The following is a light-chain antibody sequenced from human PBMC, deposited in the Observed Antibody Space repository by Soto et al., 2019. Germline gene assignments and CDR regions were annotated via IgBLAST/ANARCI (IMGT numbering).Light chain of an antibody. V-gene: IGLV2-14*01. J-gene: IGLJ1*01. CDR2: EVT. Sequence: QSALTQPASVSGSPGQSITISCTGTSSDVGGYNYVSWYQQHPGQVPKLTIYEVTNRPSGVSSRFSGSKSGNTASLTISGLQAEDEADYYCSSFRSSTTLPYVFGTGTKLTVL. CDR1: SSDVGGYNY. CDR3: SSFRSSTTLPYV.